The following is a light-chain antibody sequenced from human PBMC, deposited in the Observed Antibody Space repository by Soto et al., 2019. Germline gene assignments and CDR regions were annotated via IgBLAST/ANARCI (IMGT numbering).Light chain of an antibody. J-gene: IGKJ4*01. Sequence: DIPMTQSPSSLAASVGDRVTITCRASQDIRSDLGWYHQKPGKPPKRLIYAASSLQSGVPSRFSGSGSGIEFTLTISSLQPEDFAIYYCQHNNSFPITFGGGTKVEIK. V-gene: IGKV1-17*01. CDR2: AAS. CDR3: QHNNSFPIT. CDR1: QDIRSD.